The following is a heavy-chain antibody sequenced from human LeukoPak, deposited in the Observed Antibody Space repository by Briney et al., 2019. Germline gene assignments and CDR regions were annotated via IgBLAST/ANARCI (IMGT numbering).Heavy chain of an antibody. J-gene: IGHJ4*02. D-gene: IGHD1-26*01. CDR3: ARETILSGSYYGAYDY. CDR2: INPSGGST. CDR1: GYTFTSYY. Sequence: RASVKVSCKASGYTFTSYYMHWVRQAPGQGLEWMGIINPSGGSTSYAQKFQGRVTMTRDTSTSTVYMELSSLRSEDTAVYYCARETILSGSYYGAYDYWGQGTLVTVSS. V-gene: IGHV1-46*01.